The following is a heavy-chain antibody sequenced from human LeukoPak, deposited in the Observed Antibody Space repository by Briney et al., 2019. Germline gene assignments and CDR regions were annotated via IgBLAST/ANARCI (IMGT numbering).Heavy chain of an antibody. CDR3: ATGGGYTSGWYNI. D-gene: IGHD6-19*01. CDR2: IFSSGGT. V-gene: IGHV4-4*09. J-gene: IGHJ4*02. CDR1: GGSAGGFY. Sequence: PSETLSLTCTVSGGSAGGFYWTWIRKPPGGGMKWIGFIFSSGGTNSNPSLKSRVAISTDTSKNQVSLRAASVTAADTAVYYCATGGGYTSGWYNIWGQGTLVSVSS.